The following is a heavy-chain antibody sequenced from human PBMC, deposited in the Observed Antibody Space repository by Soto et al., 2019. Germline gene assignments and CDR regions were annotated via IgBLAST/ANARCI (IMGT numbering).Heavy chain of an antibody. V-gene: IGHV5-51*01. Sequence: PGESLKISCKGSGYNFPTYWIAWVRQMPGKGLEWMGIFYPGDSDTRYSPSFQGQVTISGDKSISTAYLQWSSLKASDTAIYYCVSDTSDPRIYTYGYDYLDYWGPGTLVTVSS. J-gene: IGHJ4*02. CDR2: FYPGDSDT. D-gene: IGHD5-18*01. CDR3: VSDTSDPRIYTYGYDYLDY. CDR1: GYNFPTYW.